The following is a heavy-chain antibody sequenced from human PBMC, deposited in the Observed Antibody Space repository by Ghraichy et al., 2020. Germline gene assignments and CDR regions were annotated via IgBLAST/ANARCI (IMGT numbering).Heavy chain of an antibody. Sequence: SVKVSCKASGGTFSSYAISWVRQAPGQGLEWMGGIIPIFGTANYAQKFQGRVTITADESTSTAYMELSSLRSEDTAVYYCARTYSSGSYGGPGYDYWGQGTLVTVSS. V-gene: IGHV1-69*13. CDR2: IIPIFGTA. CDR3: ARTYSSGSYGGPGYDY. D-gene: IGHD6-19*01. J-gene: IGHJ4*02. CDR1: GGTFSSYA.